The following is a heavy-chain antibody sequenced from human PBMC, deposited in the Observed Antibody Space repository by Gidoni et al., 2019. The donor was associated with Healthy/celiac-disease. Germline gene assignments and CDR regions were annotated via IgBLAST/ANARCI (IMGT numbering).Heavy chain of an antibody. CDR3: ARGGGITGTTGY. D-gene: IGHD1-7*01. J-gene: IGHJ4*02. CDR1: GGSISSSSYY. Sequence: QLQLQASGPGLVKPSETLSLTCTVSGGSISSSSYYWGWIRQPPGKGLEWIVSIYYSGSTYYNPSLKSRVTISVDTSKNQFSLKLSSVTAADTAVYYCARGGGITGTTGYWGQGTLVTVSS. CDR2: IYYSGST. V-gene: IGHV4-39*01.